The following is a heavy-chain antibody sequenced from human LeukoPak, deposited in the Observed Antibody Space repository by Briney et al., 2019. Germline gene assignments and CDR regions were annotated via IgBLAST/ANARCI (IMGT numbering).Heavy chain of an antibody. CDR1: GGTFSSYA. J-gene: IGHJ4*02. Sequence: GASVKVSCKASGGTFSSYAISWVRQAPGQGLEWMGGIIPIFGTANYAQEFQGRVTITTDESTSTAYMELSSLRSEDTAVYYCARSRLNVVGDIIYYFDYWGQGTLVTVSS. D-gene: IGHD1-26*01. CDR3: ARSRLNVVGDIIYYFDY. V-gene: IGHV1-69*05. CDR2: IIPIFGTA.